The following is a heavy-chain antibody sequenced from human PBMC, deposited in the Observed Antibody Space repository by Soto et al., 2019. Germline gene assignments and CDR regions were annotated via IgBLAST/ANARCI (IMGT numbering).Heavy chain of an antibody. CDR2: IYYSGST. Sequence: SETLSLTCTVSGGSISSYYWSWIRQPPGKGLEWIGYIYYSGSTNYNPSLKSRVTISVDTSKNQFSLKLSSVTAADTAVYYCARLLRNIADYWGQGTLVTVSS. V-gene: IGHV4-59*01. J-gene: IGHJ4*02. D-gene: IGHD6-13*01. CDR3: ARLLRNIADY. CDR1: GGSISSYY.